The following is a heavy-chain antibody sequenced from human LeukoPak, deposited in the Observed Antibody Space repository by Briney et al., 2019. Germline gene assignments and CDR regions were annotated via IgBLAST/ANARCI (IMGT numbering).Heavy chain of an antibody. D-gene: IGHD1-26*01. Sequence: AGRSLRLSCVAAGFTFNNYGIHWVRQAPGKGLEWVAVIPYDGSQKYYADSVKGRFTISRDNSKNSLYLQMNSLRAEDTAVYYCAKDVQQGSSPTDYWGQGTLVTVSS. J-gene: IGHJ4*02. CDR1: GFTFNNYG. CDR2: IPYDGSQK. CDR3: AKDVQQGSSPTDY. V-gene: IGHV3-30*18.